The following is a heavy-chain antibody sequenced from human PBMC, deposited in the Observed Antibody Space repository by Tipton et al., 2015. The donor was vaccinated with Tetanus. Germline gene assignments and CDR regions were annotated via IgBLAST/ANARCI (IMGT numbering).Heavy chain of an antibody. V-gene: IGHV4-31*03. Sequence: TLSLTCSVSGYSIRRGAYYWSWLRQRPGKGLEWLGYIHSRGDTFYIPSLRSRLIISLDTSKNQFSLQLSSLTAADTAIYYCARDGENEGALDVWGQVTRVSVSS. CDR1: GYSIRRGAYY. CDR2: IHSRGDT. D-gene: IGHD1-1*01. CDR3: ARDGENEGALDV. J-gene: IGHJ3*01.